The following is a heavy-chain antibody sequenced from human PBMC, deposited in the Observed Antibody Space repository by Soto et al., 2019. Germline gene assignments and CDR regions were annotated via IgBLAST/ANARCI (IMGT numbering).Heavy chain of an antibody. CDR2: ISGSGSST. Sequence: EVQLLESGGGLVQPGGSLRLSCAASGFTFTNYVMSWVRQAPGKGLEWVSVISGSGSSTYYADSVKGRFTISRYNSKNTLYLQINSLRAEDTAVYYCAKKSLGTYFDYWVQGTPVTVSS. D-gene: IGHD7-27*01. CDR1: GFTFTNYV. CDR3: AKKSLGTYFDY. V-gene: IGHV3-23*01. J-gene: IGHJ4*02.